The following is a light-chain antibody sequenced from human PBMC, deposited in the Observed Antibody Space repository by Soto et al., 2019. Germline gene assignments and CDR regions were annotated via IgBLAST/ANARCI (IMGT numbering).Light chain of an antibody. CDR3: QQYGDSFRT. Sequence: EIVLTQSPGTLSLSPGERATLSCRASQSVSSSYLAWYQQKPGQAPRVLIYAASSRVTGIPDRFSGSGSGTDFTLTISRLEPEDFAVYFCQQYGDSFRTFGQGTKVEI. CDR2: AAS. V-gene: IGKV3-20*01. J-gene: IGKJ1*01. CDR1: QSVSSSY.